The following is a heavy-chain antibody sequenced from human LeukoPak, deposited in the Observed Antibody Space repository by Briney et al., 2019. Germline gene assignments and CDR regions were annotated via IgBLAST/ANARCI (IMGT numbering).Heavy chain of an antibody. CDR1: GGSISSSSYY. J-gene: IGHJ4*02. CDR2: IYYSGST. Sequence: SETLSLTCTVSGGSISSSSYYWGWIRQPPGKGLEWIGSIYYSGSTNYNPSLKSRVTISVDTSKNQFSLKLSSVTAADTAVYYCARSNLYSSGWVRLDWGQGTLVTVSS. V-gene: IGHV4-39*07. D-gene: IGHD6-19*01. CDR3: ARSNLYSSGWVRLD.